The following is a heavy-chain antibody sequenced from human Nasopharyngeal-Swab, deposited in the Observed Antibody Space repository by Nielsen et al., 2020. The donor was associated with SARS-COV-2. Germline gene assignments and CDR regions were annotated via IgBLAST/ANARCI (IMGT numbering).Heavy chain of an antibody. Sequence: SETLSLTCNVSGGSIGGDNYYWGWIRQPPGKGLEWIGHIYYTGDTYYNPSPKSRLTMSVDTSKKQFSLMLSSVTAADTAIYYCARRGGFSGSYGMDVWGQGTTVTVSS. CDR3: ARRGGFSGSYGMDV. V-gene: IGHV4-39*01. D-gene: IGHD5-12*01. CDR2: IYYTGDT. J-gene: IGHJ6*02. CDR1: GGSIGGDNYY.